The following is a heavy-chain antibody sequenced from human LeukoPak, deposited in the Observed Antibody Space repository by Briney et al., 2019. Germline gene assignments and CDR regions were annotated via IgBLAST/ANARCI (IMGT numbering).Heavy chain of an antibody. J-gene: IGHJ4*02. V-gene: IGHV3-30*04. D-gene: IGHD1-1*01. Sequence: GGPLRLSCAASGFTFSSYAMHWVRQAPGKGLEWVAVISYDGSNKYYADSVKGRFTISRDNAKNSLYLQMNSLRAEDTAVYYCARDLDWNYFDYWGQGTLVTVSS. CDR1: GFTFSSYA. CDR2: ISYDGSNK. CDR3: ARDLDWNYFDY.